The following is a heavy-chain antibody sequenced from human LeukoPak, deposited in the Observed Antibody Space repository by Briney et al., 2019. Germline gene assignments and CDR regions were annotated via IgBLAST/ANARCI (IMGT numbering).Heavy chain of an antibody. V-gene: IGHV1-69*13. CDR2: SIPIFGTP. CDR1: GGTFSSYA. CDR3: ARVSYYDSSGYSPFDY. Sequence: SVKVSCKASGGTFSSYAISWVRQAPGQGLEWMGGSIPIFGTPNYAQKFQGRVTITADESTSTAYMELSSLRSEDTAVYYCARVSYYDSSGYSPFDYWGQGTLVTVSS. D-gene: IGHD3-22*01. J-gene: IGHJ4*02.